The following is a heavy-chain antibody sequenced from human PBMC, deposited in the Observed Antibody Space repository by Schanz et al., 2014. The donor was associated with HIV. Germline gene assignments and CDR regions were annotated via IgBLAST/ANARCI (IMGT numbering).Heavy chain of an antibody. CDR3: ARAAFSSEYYYGMDV. CDR1: GGTFSIYA. Sequence: QVPLVQSGAEVKKPGSSVKVSCKASGGTFSIYAISWVRQAPGQGLEWMGGIIPIFGTANYAQKFQGRVPIIADESTSTAYMELSSLRSADTAVYFCARAAFSSEYYYGMDVWGQGTTVTVSS. D-gene: IGHD3-3*02. CDR2: IIPIFGTA. J-gene: IGHJ6*02. V-gene: IGHV1-69*01.